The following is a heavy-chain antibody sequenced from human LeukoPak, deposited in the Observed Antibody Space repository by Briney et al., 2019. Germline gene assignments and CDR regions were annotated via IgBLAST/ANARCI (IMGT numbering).Heavy chain of an antibody. V-gene: IGHV4-61*10. CDR1: GGSISSGSYY. D-gene: IGHD3-22*01. CDR2: IYYSGST. CDR3: ARDTGDSSGYNWFDP. J-gene: IGHJ5*02. Sequence: SETLSLTCTVSGGSISSGSYYWSWIRQPAGKGLEWIGSIYYSGSTYYNPSLKSRVTISVDTSKNQFSLKLSSVTAADTAVYYCARDTGDSSGYNWFDPWGQGTLVTVSS.